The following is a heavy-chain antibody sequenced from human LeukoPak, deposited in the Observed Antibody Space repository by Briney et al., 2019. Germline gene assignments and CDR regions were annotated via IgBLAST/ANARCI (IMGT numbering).Heavy chain of an antibody. Sequence: GGSLRLSCAASGFTFSSYSMNWVRQAPGKGLEWVSYISSSSSTIYYADSVKGRFTISRDNSKNALYLQLNSPRAEDAAIYYCVKEGSYYLDVWGKGTTVTVSS. CDR2: ISSSSSTI. CDR1: GFTFSSYS. V-gene: IGHV3-48*04. J-gene: IGHJ6*03. CDR3: VKEGSYYLDV.